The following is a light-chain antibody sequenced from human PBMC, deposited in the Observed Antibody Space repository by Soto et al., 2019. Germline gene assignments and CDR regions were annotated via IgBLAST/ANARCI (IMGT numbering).Light chain of an antibody. V-gene: IGKV1-33*01. Sequence: DIQMNQSPSSLSASVGDRVTVTCQASQDISNRLNWYQQKPGKAPKLLIYAASTLQSGVPSRFSGSGSGTDFTLTITSLQPDDVAVYYCQQYYSIPWTFGQGTKVDIK. J-gene: IGKJ1*01. CDR2: AAS. CDR1: QDISNR. CDR3: QQYYSIPWT.